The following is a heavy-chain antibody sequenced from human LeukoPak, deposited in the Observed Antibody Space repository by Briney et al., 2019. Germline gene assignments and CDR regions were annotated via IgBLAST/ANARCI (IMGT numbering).Heavy chain of an antibody. J-gene: IGHJ4*02. CDR2: INHSGST. D-gene: IGHD2-2*01. V-gene: IGHV4-34*01. CDR1: GGSFSDYY. Sequence: PSETLSLTCTVYGGSFSDYYWSWIRQSPGKGLEWIGEINHSGSTNYNPSLKSRVTISVDTSNFQFSLKLRSVTAADTAVYYCAREPTKVPSANLFDYWGQGTLVTVSS. CDR3: AREPTKVPSANLFDY.